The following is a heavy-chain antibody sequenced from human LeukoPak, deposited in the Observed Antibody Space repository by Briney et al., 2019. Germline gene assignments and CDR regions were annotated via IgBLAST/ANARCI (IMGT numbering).Heavy chain of an antibody. CDR2: ISAYNGNT. CDR3: ASGDLWFGELSKFDY. D-gene: IGHD3-10*01. J-gene: IGHJ4*02. V-gene: IGHV1-18*01. CDR1: GYTFTSYG. Sequence: ASVKVSCKASGYTFTSYGISWVRQAPGQGLEWMGWISAYNGNTNYAQKFQGRVTMTRDTSISTAYMELRRLRSDDTAVYYCASGDLWFGELSKFDYWGQGTLVTVSS.